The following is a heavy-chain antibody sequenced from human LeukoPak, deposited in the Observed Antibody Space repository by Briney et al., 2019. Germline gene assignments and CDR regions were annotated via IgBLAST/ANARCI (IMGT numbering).Heavy chain of an antibody. V-gene: IGHV3-48*02. D-gene: IGHD2-21*01. CDR2: ISTSSSTI. CDR3: VRDKGLAVR. J-gene: IGHJ4*02. Sequence: GGSLRLSCAASGFTFSSYNMNWVRQAPGKGLEWVSFISTSSSTIYYADSVKGRFAISRDNAKNSLDLQMNSLRDEDTAVYYCVRDKGLAVRWGQETPVTVSS. CDR1: GFTFSSYN.